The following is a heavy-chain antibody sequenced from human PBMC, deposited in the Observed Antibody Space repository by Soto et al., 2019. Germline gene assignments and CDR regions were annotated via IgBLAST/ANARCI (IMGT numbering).Heavy chain of an antibody. CDR2: ISAYNGNT. CDR1: GYTFTSYG. Sequence: ASVKVSCKASGYTFTSYGISWVRQAPGQGLEWMGWISAYNGNTNYAQKLQGRVTMTTDTSTSTAYMELRSLRSDDTAMYYCARQYSSSSYWGKEPYNWFDPWGQGTLVTVSS. V-gene: IGHV1-18*01. CDR3: ARQYSSSSYWGKEPYNWFDP. D-gene: IGHD6-6*01. J-gene: IGHJ5*02.